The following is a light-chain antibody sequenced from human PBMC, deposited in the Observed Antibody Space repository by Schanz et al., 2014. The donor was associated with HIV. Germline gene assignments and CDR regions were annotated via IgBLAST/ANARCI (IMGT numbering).Light chain of an antibody. CDR2: GAS. J-gene: IGKJ4*01. V-gene: IGKV3-11*01. CDR1: QSLGGSQ. CDR3: QQGGSWPLT. Sequence: EIVMTQSPATLSVSPGERATLSCRASQSLGGSQLAWYQHKPGQAPRLLIYGASKRATGIPPRFSGSGSGTDFTLTINSLEPEDFALYYCQQGGSWPLTFGGGTTVEIK.